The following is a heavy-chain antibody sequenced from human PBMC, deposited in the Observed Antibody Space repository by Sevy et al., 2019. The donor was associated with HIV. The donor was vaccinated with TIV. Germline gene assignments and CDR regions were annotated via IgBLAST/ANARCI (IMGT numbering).Heavy chain of an antibody. D-gene: IGHD3-10*02. J-gene: IGHJ4*02. CDR1: GFNFQTFG. V-gene: IGHV3-33*03. Sequence: GGSLRLSCSAFGFNFQTFGMHWIRPAPGKGPEWLAVISSDGINHNYAASVKGRFTIYRDNSKSLLFLQMNSLTPNDTAVYFCTKGSLRGTYIRGDFDHWGQGTLVTVSS. CDR2: ISSDGINH. CDR3: TKGSLRGTYIRGDFDH.